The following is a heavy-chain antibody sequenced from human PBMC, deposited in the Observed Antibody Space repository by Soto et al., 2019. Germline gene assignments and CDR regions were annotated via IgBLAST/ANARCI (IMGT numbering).Heavy chain of an antibody. J-gene: IGHJ4*02. CDR3: AKSYDILTGYYIYFDY. CDR1: GFTFSSYA. D-gene: IGHD3-9*01. Sequence: EVQLLESGGGLVQPGGSLRLSCAASGFTFSSYAMSWVRQAPGKGLEWVSAISGSGGSTYYADSVKGRFTISRDNSKNTLYLQMNSLRAEDTAVYYCAKSYDILTGYYIYFDYRGQGTLVNVSS. V-gene: IGHV3-23*01. CDR2: ISGSGGST.